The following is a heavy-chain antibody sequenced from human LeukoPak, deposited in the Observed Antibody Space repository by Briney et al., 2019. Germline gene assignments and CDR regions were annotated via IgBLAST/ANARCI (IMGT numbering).Heavy chain of an antibody. CDR1: GGSINSSSYY. CDR3: ARDDTVTDAFDI. V-gene: IGHV4-39*07. J-gene: IGHJ3*02. Sequence: PSETLSLTCTVSGGSINSSSYYWGWIRQPPGKGLEWIGSIYYSGSTYYNPSLKSRVTISVDTSKNQFSLKLSSVTAADTAVYYCARDDTVTDAFDIWGQGTMVTVSS. D-gene: IGHD5-18*01. CDR2: IYYSGST.